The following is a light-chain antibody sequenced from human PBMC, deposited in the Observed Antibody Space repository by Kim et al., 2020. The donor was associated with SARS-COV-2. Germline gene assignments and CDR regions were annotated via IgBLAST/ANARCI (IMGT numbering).Light chain of an antibody. CDR2: KAS. V-gene: IGKV1-5*03. CDR1: QSISSW. CDR3: QQYNSYQWT. J-gene: IGKJ1*01. Sequence: DIQMTQSPSTLSASVGDRVTITCRASQSISSWLAWYQQKPGKAPKLLIYKASSLESGVPSRFSGSGSGTEFTLTISCLQPDDFATYYCQQYNSYQWTFGQGTKVDIK.